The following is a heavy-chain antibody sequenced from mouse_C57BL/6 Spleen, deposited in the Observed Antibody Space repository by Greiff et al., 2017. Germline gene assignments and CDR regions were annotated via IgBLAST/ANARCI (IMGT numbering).Heavy chain of an antibody. Sequence: EVMLVESGGGLVKPGGSLKLSCAASGFTFSDYGMHWVRQAPEKGLEWVAYISSGSSTIYYADTVKGRFTISRDNAKNTLFLQMTSLRSEDTAMYYCARGYGNYVLYAMDYWGQGTSVTVSS. D-gene: IGHD2-1*01. CDR3: ARGYGNYVLYAMDY. J-gene: IGHJ4*01. V-gene: IGHV5-17*01. CDR2: ISSGSSTI. CDR1: GFTFSDYG.